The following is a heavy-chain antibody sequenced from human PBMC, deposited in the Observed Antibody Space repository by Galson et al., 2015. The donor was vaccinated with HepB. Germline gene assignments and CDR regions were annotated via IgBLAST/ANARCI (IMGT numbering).Heavy chain of an antibody. Sequence: SLRLSCAASGFTFSNAWMSWVRQAPGKGLEWVGRIKSKTDGGTTDYAAPVKGRFTISRDDSKNTLYLQMNSLKTEDTAVYYCTTDPYWGGHFDYWGQGTLVTVSS. D-gene: IGHD7-27*01. CDR1: GFTFSNAW. CDR2: IKSKTDGGTT. J-gene: IGHJ4*02. CDR3: TTDPYWGGHFDY. V-gene: IGHV3-15*01.